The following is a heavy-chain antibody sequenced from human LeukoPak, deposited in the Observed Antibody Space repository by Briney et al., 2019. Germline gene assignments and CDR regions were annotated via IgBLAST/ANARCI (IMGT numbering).Heavy chain of an antibody. CDR3: AKERQTGDYFTSDY. V-gene: IGHV3-23*01. CDR2: INNRGSST. CDR1: GFTFSSYG. D-gene: IGHD4-17*01. J-gene: IGHJ4*02. Sequence: GGSLRLSCAASGFTFSSYGMHWVRQAPGEGLEWLSAINNRGSSTYYAGSVKDRFTISRDNSENTLYLQMNSLTVDDTAVYFCAKERQTGDYFTSDYWGQGTLVTVSS.